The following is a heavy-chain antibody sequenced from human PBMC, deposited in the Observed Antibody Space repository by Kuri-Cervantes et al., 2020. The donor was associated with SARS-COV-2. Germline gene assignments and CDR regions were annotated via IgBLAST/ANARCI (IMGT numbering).Heavy chain of an antibody. CDR1: GYSFTGYY. CDR2: INPNSGGT. V-gene: IGHV1-2*02. J-gene: IGHJ3*02. D-gene: IGHD1-1*01. CDR3: AKERAGTTLSAFDI. Sequence: ASVKVSCKASGYSFTGYYIHWVRQAPGQGLEWMRWINPNSGGTNYAQKFQGRVTMTRDTSISTVYMELSRLRSDDTAVYYCAKERAGTTLSAFDIWGQGTMVTVSS.